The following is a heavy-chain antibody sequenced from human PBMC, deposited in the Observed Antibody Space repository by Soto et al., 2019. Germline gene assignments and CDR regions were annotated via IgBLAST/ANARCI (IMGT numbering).Heavy chain of an antibody. V-gene: IGHV3-30-3*01. CDR1: GFTFSSYA. CDR3: ARDSPRGYYYDSSGSNWFDP. Sequence: QVQLVESGGGVVQPGRSLRLSCAASGFTFSSYAMHWVRQAPGKGLEWVAVISYDGSNKYYADSVKGRFTISRDNSKNTLYLQMNSLRAEDTAVYYCARDSPRGYYYDSSGSNWFDPWGQGTLVTVSS. D-gene: IGHD3-22*01. CDR2: ISYDGSNK. J-gene: IGHJ5*02.